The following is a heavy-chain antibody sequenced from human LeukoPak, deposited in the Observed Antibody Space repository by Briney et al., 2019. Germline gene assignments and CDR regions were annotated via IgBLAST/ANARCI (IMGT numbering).Heavy chain of an antibody. CDR2: INPSGGST. Sequence: GASVKVSCEASGYTFTSYYMHWVRQAPGQGLEWMGLINPSGGSTSYAQKFQGRVTMTRDTSTSTVYMELSSLRSEDTAVYYCAREGGYYYDSSGYPDYWGQGTLVTVSS. CDR3: AREGGYYYDSSGYPDY. J-gene: IGHJ4*02. CDR1: GYTFTSYY. V-gene: IGHV1-46*01. D-gene: IGHD3-22*01.